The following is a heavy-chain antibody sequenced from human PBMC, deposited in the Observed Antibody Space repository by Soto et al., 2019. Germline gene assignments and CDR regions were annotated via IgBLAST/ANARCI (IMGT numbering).Heavy chain of an antibody. J-gene: IGHJ4*02. CDR1: GYTFSAYY. V-gene: IGHV1-2*02. CDR3: RRGGWGDSPIDY. D-gene: IGHD3-16*01. CDR2: INPSNEIT. Sequence: GASVKVSCKTSGYTFSAYYVHWARRAPGRGFQWLGWINPSNEITTFSEFFQGRITMTRDTSTNTVHMELNMLTSAATAVYYCRRGGWGDSPIDYWGQGTQVTVSS.